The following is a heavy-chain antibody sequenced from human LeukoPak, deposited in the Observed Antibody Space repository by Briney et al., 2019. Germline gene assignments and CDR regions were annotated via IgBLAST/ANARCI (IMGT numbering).Heavy chain of an antibody. CDR2: ISGSGGST. CDR3: AKDRRRITIFGVVISSYFDY. J-gene: IGHJ4*02. Sequence: GGSLRLSCAASGFTFSSYAMSWVRQAPGKGLEWVSAISGSGGSTYYADSVNGRFTISRDNSKNTLYLKMKSMRAEDTAVYYCAKDRRRITIFGVVISSYFDYWGQGTLVTVSS. V-gene: IGHV3-23*01. CDR1: GFTFSSYA. D-gene: IGHD3-3*01.